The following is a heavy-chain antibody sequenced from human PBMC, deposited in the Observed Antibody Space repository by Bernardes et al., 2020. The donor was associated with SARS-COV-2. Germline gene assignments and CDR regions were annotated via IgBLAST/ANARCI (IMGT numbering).Heavy chain of an antibody. CDR3: ARVATGGYDFWFDP. J-gene: IGHJ5*01. Sequence: GGSLRLSCAASGFTFSSYWMSWVRQAPGKGLEWVANIKQDGSDKYYVDSVKGRFTISRDNAKNSLYLQMNSLRAEDTAVYYCARVATGGYDFWFDPWGQGTLVTVPS. V-gene: IGHV3-7*01. D-gene: IGHD5-12*01. CDR1: GFTFSSYW. CDR2: IKQDGSDK.